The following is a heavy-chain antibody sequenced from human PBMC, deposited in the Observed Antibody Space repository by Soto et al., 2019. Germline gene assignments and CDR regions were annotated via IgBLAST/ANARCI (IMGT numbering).Heavy chain of an antibody. D-gene: IGHD3-10*01. CDR3: ARGESGYYYYGMDV. Sequence: GGSLRLSCAASGFTFDDYGMSWVRQAPGKGLEWVSGINWNGGSTGYADSVKGRFTISRDNAKNSLYLQMNSLRAEDTALYYCARGESGYYYYGMDVWGQGTTVTVSS. V-gene: IGHV3-20*04. J-gene: IGHJ6*02. CDR2: INWNGGST. CDR1: GFTFDDYG.